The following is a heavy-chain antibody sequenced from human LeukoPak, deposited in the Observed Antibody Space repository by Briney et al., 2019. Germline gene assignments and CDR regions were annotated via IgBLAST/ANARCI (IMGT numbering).Heavy chain of an antibody. D-gene: IGHD5-24*01. CDR2: INWKTGNG. V-gene: IGHV3-9*01. CDR3: TRRAARWQFDL. J-gene: IGHJ2*01. CDR1: GFNFDDYA. Sequence: GGSLRLPYAVSGFNFDDYAMHWVRQAPGRGLEWVSGINWKTGNGIYADSVKGRFTISRDNAKNSLYLQMSSLRAEDTALYYCTRRAARWQFDLWGRGTLLTVSS.